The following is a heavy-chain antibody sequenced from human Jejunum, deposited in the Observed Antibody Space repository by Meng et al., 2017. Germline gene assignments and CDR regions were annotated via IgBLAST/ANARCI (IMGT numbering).Heavy chain of an antibody. CDR2: ISSSGSTI. CDR1: GFTFSDYY. V-gene: IGHV3-11*01. CDR3: ARDRESTTTTFVPPDY. J-gene: IGHJ4*02. D-gene: IGHD4-11*01. Sequence: GGSLRLSCAASGFTFSDYYMSWIRQAPGKGLEWVSYISSSGSTIYYADSVKGRFTISRDNAKNSLYLQMNSLRAEDTAVYYCARDRESTTTTFVPPDYWGQGTLVTVSS.